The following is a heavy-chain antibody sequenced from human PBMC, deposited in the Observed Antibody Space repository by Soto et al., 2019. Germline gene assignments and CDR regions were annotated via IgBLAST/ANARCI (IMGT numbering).Heavy chain of an antibody. CDR1: GYIFTSYA. CDR3: ARGGVGSTSGWFDP. V-gene: IGHV1-18*01. D-gene: IGHD1-26*01. Sequence: QVQLVQSGTEVKKPGASVTVSCKASGYIFTSYAISWVRQAPGQGFEWMGWITAYNANTNYAQNLQGRVTMTTDTXXTTAYMELRSLTSDDTAVYYCARGGVGSTSGWFDPWGQGTLVIVSS. CDR2: ITAYNANT. J-gene: IGHJ5*02.